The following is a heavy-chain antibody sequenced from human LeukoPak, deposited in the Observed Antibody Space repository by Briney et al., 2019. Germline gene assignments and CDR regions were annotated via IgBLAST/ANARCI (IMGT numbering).Heavy chain of an antibody. D-gene: IGHD3-3*01. V-gene: IGHV3-30*02. CDR2: IRYDGSNK. Sequence: GGSLRLSCAASGFTFSSYGMHWVRQAPGKGLEWVAFIRYDGSNKYYADSVKGRFTISRDNSKNTLYLQMNSLRAEDTAVYYCARPLESPHDAFDIWGQGTMVTVSS. CDR3: ARPLESPHDAFDI. J-gene: IGHJ3*02. CDR1: GFTFSSYG.